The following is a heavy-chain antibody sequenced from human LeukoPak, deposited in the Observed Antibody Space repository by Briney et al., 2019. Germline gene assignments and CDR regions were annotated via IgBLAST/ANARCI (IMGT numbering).Heavy chain of an antibody. D-gene: IGHD3-22*01. CDR3: ARWSTYYYDSSGYYDAFDI. V-gene: IGHV4-59*08. CDR1: GGSISSYY. J-gene: IGHJ3*02. CDR2: IYYSGST. Sequence: SETLSLTCTVSGGSISSYYWSWIRQPPGKGLEWIGYIYYSGSTNYNPSLKSRVTISVDTSKNQFSLKLSSVTAADTAVYYCARWSTYYYDSSGYYDAFDIWGQGTMATVSS.